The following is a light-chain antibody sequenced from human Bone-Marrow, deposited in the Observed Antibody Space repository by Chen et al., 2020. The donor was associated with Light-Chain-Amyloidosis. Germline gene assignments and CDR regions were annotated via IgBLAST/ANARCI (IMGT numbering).Light chain of an antibody. V-gene: IGKV3-20*01. J-gene: IGKJ4*01. CDR1: QSVDHNY. Sequence: ELVLTQSPGTLSLSPGESAILACRASQSVDHNYLAWYQQKPGQAPSRLIYAASSRATGIPDIFSGSWSGTDFTLTISRLEPEDFAVYYCQQYGRSPPLTFGGGTKVEIK. CDR3: QQYGRSPPLT. CDR2: AAS.